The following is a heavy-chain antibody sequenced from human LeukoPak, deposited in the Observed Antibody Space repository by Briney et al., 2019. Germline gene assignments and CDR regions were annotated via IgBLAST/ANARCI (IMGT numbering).Heavy chain of an antibody. J-gene: IGHJ3*02. CDR3: ARYGDYRDAFDI. CDR2: INWNGGST. D-gene: IGHD4-17*01. CDR1: GLTFSTSG. Sequence: PGGSLRLSCTTSGLTFSTSGFNWVRQAPGKGLEWVSGINWNGGSTGYADSVKGRFTISRDNAKNSLYLQMNSLRAEDTALYYCARYGDYRDAFDIWGQGTMVTVSS. V-gene: IGHV3-20*04.